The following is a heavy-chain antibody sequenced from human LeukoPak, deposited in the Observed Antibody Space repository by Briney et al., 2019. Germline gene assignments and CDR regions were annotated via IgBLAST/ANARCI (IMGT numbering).Heavy chain of an antibody. CDR1: GFTFSDYY. CDR2: ITSSSSTI. V-gene: IGHV3-48*04. J-gene: IGHJ4*02. CDR3: ARGGWD. Sequence: GGSLRLSCAASGFTFSDYYMNWVRQAPGKGLEWVSYITSSSSTIYYADSVKGRFTISRDNAKNSLSLQMNSLRAEDTAVYYCARGGWDWGQGTLVTVSS. D-gene: IGHD1-26*01.